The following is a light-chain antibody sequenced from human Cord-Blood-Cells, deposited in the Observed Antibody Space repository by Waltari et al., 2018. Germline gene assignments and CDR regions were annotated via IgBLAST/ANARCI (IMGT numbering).Light chain of an antibody. V-gene: IGLV2-14*01. CDR1: SSDVGGYNY. J-gene: IGLJ2*01. CDR2: DVS. Sequence: QSALTQPASVSGFPGQSITIPCTGTSSDVGGYNYVSWYQQHPGNAPKLMIYDVSNRPSGVSNPFPASTSGNTASLTISGLQSEDEADYYCSSYTSSSTLVFGGGTKLTVL. CDR3: SSYTSSSTLV.